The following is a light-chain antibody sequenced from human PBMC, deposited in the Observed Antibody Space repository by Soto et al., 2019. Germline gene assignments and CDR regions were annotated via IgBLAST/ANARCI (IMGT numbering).Light chain of an antibody. CDR2: EVT. Sequence: ALAQPASVSGSPGQSITISCTGTSSDVGGYNYVSWYQQHPGKAPKLMIYEVTNRPSGVSNRFSGSKSGNTASLTISGLQAEDEADYYCSSYTSRSTLVFATGTKVT. CDR3: SSYTSRSTLV. J-gene: IGLJ1*01. CDR1: SSDVGGYNY. V-gene: IGLV2-14*01.